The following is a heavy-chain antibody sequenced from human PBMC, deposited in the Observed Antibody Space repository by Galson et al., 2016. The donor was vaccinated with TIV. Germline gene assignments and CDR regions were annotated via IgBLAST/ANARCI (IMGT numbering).Heavy chain of an antibody. Sequence: CAISGDSVSRNGVAWNWIRQSPSRGREWRGKTDYTSTWYNDYAVFVKSRITINPDTSRNQFSLHLNSVTPEDTAEYYCARRRVSAFDLWGRGTLVTVSS. V-gene: IGHV6-1*01. CDR3: ARRRVSAFDL. CDR1: GDSVSRNGVA. CDR2: TDYTSTWYN. J-gene: IGHJ2*01.